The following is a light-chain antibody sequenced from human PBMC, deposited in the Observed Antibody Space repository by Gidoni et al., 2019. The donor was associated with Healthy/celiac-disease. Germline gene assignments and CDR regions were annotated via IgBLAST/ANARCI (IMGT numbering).Light chain of an antibody. CDR3: QQYGSSPPWT. Sequence: IVFTQSAGTLSLSPGERATLSCRASQSVSSSYLAWYQQKPGQAPRLLIYGASSRATGIPDRFSGSGSGTDFTLTISRLEPEDFAVYYCQQYGSSPPWTFGQGTKLEIK. CDR2: GAS. CDR1: QSVSSSY. V-gene: IGKV3-20*01. J-gene: IGKJ2*02.